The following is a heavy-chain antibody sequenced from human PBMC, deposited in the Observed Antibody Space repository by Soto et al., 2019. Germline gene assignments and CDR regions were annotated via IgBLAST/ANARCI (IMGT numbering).Heavy chain of an antibody. CDR3: ARGRAYDILTGYRDNNYYYYYGMDV. V-gene: IGHV1-69*13. CDR2: IIPIFGTA. CDR1: GGTFSSYA. Sequence: GASVKVSCKASGGTFSSYAISWVRQAPGQGLEWMGRIIPIFGTANYAQKFQGRVTITADESTSTAYMELSSLRSEDTAVYYCARGRAYDILTGYRDNNYYYYYGMDVWGQGTTVTVSS. D-gene: IGHD3-9*01. J-gene: IGHJ6*02.